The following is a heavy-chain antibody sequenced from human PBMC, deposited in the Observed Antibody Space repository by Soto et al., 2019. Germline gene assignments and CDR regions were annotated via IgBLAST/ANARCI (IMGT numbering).Heavy chain of an antibody. CDR3: ASVTRTCISTSCYRYYYGMDV. J-gene: IGHJ6*02. D-gene: IGHD2-2*02. CDR2: IYYSGST. CDR1: GGSVSSGSYY. V-gene: IGHV4-61*01. Sequence: QVQLQESGPGLVKPSETLSLTCTVSGGSVSSGSYYWSWIRQPPGKGLEWIGYIYYSGSTNYNPSLTSRVTISVDTSKNQFSLQLSSVTAADTAVYYCASVTRTCISTSCYRYYYGMDVWGQGTTVTVSS.